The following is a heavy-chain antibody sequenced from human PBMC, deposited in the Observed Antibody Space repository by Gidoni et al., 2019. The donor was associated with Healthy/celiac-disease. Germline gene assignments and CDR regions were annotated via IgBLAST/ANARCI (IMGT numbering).Heavy chain of an antibody. CDR1: GYSFTSYW. D-gene: IGHD6-6*01. J-gene: IGHJ6*02. Sequence: EVQLVQSGAEVKKPGESLKISCKGSGYSFTSYWLGWVRQMPGKGLEWMGIIYPGDSDTRYSPSFQGQVTISADKSISTAYLQWSSLKASDTAMYYCARTRYSSSSPNYYYYGMDVWGQGTTVTVSS. CDR2: IYPGDSDT. V-gene: IGHV5-51*01. CDR3: ARTRYSSSSPNYYYYGMDV.